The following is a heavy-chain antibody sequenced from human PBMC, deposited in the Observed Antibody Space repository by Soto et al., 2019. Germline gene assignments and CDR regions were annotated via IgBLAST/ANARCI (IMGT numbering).Heavy chain of an antibody. CDR3: AYSSTPFDY. D-gene: IGHD6-13*01. V-gene: IGHV3-23*01. J-gene: IGHJ4*02. Sequence: SGFTFSSYWMHWVRQVPGKGLEWVSAISGSGGSTYYADSVKGRFTISRDNSKNTLYLQMNSLRAEDTAVYYCAYSSTPFDYWGQGTLVTVSS. CDR1: GFTFSSYW. CDR2: ISGSGGST.